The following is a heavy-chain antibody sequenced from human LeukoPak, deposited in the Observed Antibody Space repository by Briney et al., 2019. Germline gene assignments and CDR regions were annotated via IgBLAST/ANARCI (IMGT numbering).Heavy chain of an antibody. Sequence: GGSLRLSCAVSGFTFSGYAMSWVRQAPGKGLEWVSTISGSGDYTYYADSVKGRFSISRDNSKNTLHLQMNSLRAEDTAVYYCAKSPTSGYEYYFDYWGQGTLVTVSS. D-gene: IGHD5-12*01. J-gene: IGHJ4*02. V-gene: IGHV3-23*01. CDR2: ISGSGDYT. CDR1: GFTFSGYA. CDR3: AKSPTSGYEYYFDY.